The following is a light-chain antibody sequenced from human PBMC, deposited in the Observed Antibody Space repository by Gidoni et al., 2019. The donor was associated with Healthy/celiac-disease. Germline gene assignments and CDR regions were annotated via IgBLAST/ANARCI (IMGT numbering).Light chain of an antibody. CDR1: QSISSW. CDR3: QQYNSYSPCT. Sequence: DIQITHSPSTLSASVGDRVTITCRASQSISSWLAWYQQKPGKAPKLLIYQASSLESGVPSRFSGSGSGTEFTLTISSLQPDDFATYYCQQYNSYSPCTFGQGTKLEIK. J-gene: IGKJ2*02. V-gene: IGKV1-5*03. CDR2: QAS.